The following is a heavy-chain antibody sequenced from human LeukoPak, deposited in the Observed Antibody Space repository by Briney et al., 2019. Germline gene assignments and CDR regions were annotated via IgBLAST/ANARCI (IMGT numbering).Heavy chain of an antibody. D-gene: IGHD3-22*01. CDR2: MNPNSGNT. CDR1: GYTFTGYY. Sequence: ASVKVSCKASGYTFTGYYMHWVRQAPGQGLEWMGWMNPNSGNTGYAQKFQGRVTMTRNTSISTAYMELSSLRSEDTAVYYCASDVNYYDSSGYYYLWGQGTLVTVSS. CDR3: ASDVNYYDSSGYYYL. J-gene: IGHJ5*02. V-gene: IGHV1-8*02.